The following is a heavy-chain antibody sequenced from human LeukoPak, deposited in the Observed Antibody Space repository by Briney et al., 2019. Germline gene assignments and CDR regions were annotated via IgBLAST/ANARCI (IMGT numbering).Heavy chain of an antibody. CDR3: AAGSSTSYLGVLDY. CDR1: GFTFTSSA. D-gene: IGHD2-2*01. V-gene: IGHV1-58*02. Sequence: TSVKVSSKASGFTFTSSAMQWVRQARGQRLEWIGWIVVGSGNTNYAQKLQERVTITRDMSTSTAYMELSSLRSEDTAVYYCAAGSSTSYLGVLDYWGQGTLVTVSS. J-gene: IGHJ4*02. CDR2: IVVGSGNT.